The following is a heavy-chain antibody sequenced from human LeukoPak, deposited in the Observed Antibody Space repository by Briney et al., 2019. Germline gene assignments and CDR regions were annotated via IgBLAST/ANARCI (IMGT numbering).Heavy chain of an antibody. Sequence: GGSLRLSCAASGFTFSSYDMHWVRQAPGKGLEWVALISYDGSKTYYADSVKGRFTISRDNSQNTLYLQMNSLRADDTAVYYCAKVATWTYFDSWGQGTLVTVSS. CDR2: ISYDGSKT. CDR3: AKVATWTYFDS. V-gene: IGHV3-30-3*01. D-gene: IGHD3/OR15-3a*01. J-gene: IGHJ4*02. CDR1: GFTFSSYD.